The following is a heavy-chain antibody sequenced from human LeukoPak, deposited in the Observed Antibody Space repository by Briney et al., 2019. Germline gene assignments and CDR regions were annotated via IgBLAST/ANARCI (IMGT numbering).Heavy chain of an antibody. Sequence: GGSLRLSCVASRFTFGSSAMTWVRQAPRKGLEWVSSIGNSGGDTIYTDSVKGRFTISRDNSKNTLYLQMNSLRAEDSAVYYCAKGGNYAPLDSGGQGTLVTVSS. J-gene: IGHJ4*02. CDR3: AKGGNYAPLDS. CDR1: RFTFGSSA. V-gene: IGHV3-23*01. CDR2: IGNSGGDT. D-gene: IGHD1-7*01.